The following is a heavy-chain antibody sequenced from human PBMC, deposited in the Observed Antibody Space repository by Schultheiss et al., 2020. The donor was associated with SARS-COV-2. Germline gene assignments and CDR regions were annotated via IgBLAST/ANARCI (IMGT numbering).Heavy chain of an antibody. D-gene: IGHD4-17*01. Sequence: SETLSLTCAVYGGSFSGYYWSWIRQPPGKGLEWIGEINHSGSTNYNPSLKSRVTISVDKSKNQFSLKLSSVTAADTAVYYCARGPYGDYGSPFGYWGQGTLVTVSS. CDR2: INHSGST. CDR1: GGSFSGYY. V-gene: IGHV4-34*01. CDR3: ARGPYGDYGSPFGY. J-gene: IGHJ4*02.